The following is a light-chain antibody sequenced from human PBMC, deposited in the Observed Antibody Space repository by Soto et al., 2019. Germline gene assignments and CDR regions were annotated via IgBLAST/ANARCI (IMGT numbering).Light chain of an antibody. CDR2: AHN. Sequence: QSVLTQPPSASGTPGQRVTISCSGSSSNIGGNAVNWFQQLPGTAPKLLIYAHNSRPSGVPDRFSGSKSGTSASLAISGLQSDDEADYYCAAWDDSLDGYVFGTGTKRTVL. V-gene: IGLV1-44*01. CDR1: SSNIGGNA. J-gene: IGLJ1*01. CDR3: AAWDDSLDGYV.